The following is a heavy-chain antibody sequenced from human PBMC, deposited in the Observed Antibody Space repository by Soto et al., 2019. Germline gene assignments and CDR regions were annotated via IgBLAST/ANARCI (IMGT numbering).Heavy chain of an antibody. V-gene: IGHV4-39*01. D-gene: IGHD3-10*01. Sequence: QLQLQESGPGLAKPSETLSLTCTVSGGSISSSSYYWGWIRQPPGKGLEWIGSIYYSASTYYNPSLKSRITISVDTSKNQFSLKPSSVTAADTAVYYCVASNRGSSHWGQGTLAIVSS. CDR2: IYYSAST. J-gene: IGHJ4*02. CDR1: GGSISSSSYY. CDR3: VASNRGSSH.